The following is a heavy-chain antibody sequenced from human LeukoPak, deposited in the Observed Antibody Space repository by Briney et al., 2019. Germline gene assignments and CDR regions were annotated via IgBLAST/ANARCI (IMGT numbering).Heavy chain of an antibody. Sequence: SETLSLTCAVSGASISSSNYYWGWVRQSPGKGLEWIGNIYSSGNTYYNASLKSRVTVYIDTSKNQFSLKLSSVTAADTAMYYCAKSNGYGLIDYWGQGTLVTVSS. CDR3: AKSNGYGLIDY. D-gene: IGHD5-12*01. J-gene: IGHJ4*02. CDR1: GASISSSNYY. V-gene: IGHV4-39*01. CDR2: IYSSGNT.